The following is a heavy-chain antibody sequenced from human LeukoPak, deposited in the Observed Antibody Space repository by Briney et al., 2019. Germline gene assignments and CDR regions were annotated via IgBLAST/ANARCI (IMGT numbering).Heavy chain of an antibody. CDR1: GGSFSGYY. Sequence: PSETLSLTCAVYGGSFSGYYWSWIRQPRGKGVEWIGEINHSGSTNYNPSLKRRVTISVDTSHHQFSLKLSSLTAADTAVYYCARGPGEEVAARLGYYYMDVWGKGTTVTVSS. CDR3: ARGPGEEVAARLGYYYMDV. J-gene: IGHJ6*03. V-gene: IGHV4-34*01. CDR2: INHSGST. D-gene: IGHD6-6*01.